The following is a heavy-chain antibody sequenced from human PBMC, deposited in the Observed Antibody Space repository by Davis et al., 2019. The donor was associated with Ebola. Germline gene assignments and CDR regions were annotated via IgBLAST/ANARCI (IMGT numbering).Heavy chain of an antibody. V-gene: IGHV3-23*01. CDR2: ISGSGGST. CDR3: AKGGGANFDY. Sequence: GESLKISCAASGFTFSSYAMSWVRQAPGKGLEWVSAISGSGGSTYYADSVKGRFTISRDNSKNTLYLQMNSLRAEDTAVYYCAKGGGANFDYWGQGTLVTVSS. CDR1: GFTFSSYA. J-gene: IGHJ4*02. D-gene: IGHD3-16*01.